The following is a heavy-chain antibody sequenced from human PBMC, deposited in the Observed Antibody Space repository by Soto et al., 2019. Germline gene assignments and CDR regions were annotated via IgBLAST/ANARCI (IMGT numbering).Heavy chain of an antibody. CDR3: AREGQAPYYYYGMNV. CDR2: ISGYNGNT. Sequence: QVQVVQSGDEVKKPGASVKVSCKASGYTFTNYGFIWVRQAPRQGLEWMGWISGYNGNTKYAEKFQGRVTMTTDTSTSTAHMELRSLRSDDTAVYYCAREGQAPYYYYGMNVWGQGTAVTVSS. CDR1: GYTFTNYG. V-gene: IGHV1-18*01. J-gene: IGHJ6*02.